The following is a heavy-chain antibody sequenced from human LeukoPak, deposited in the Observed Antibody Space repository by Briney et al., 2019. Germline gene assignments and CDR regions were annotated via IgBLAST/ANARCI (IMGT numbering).Heavy chain of an antibody. D-gene: IGHD4-17*01. CDR1: GGSISSYY. CDR3: ARDYGDYPSWYFDL. Sequence: PSETLSLTCTVSGGSISSYYWSWIRQPPGKGLEWIGYIYYTGSTNYNPSLKSRVTISVDTSKNQFSLKLSSVTVADTAVYYCARDYGDYPSWYFDLWGRGTLVTVPS. V-gene: IGHV4-59*01. CDR2: IYYTGST. J-gene: IGHJ2*01.